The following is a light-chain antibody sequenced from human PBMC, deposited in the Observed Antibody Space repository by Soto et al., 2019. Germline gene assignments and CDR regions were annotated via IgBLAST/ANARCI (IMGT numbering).Light chain of an antibody. V-gene: IGKV1-5*03. CDR2: KAS. Sequence: DNQMTKSPATLCVSERGRVTITPRASQTISSWLAWYQQKPGKAPKLLIYKASTLKSGVPSRFSGSGSGTEFTLTISSLQPDDFATYYCQHYKSYSEAFGQGTKVDIK. CDR3: QHYKSYSEA. J-gene: IGKJ1*01. CDR1: QTISSW.